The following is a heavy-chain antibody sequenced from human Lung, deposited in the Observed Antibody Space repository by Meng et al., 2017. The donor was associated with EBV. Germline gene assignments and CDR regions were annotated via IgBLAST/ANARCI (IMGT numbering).Heavy chain of an antibody. V-gene: IGHV1-18*01. CDR3: ARVEVGITSGDY. Sequence: MQAGGEGKKPEASVKVPCMASGSTFTNYGITWVRQAPGQGLEWMGWISAYSGNTNYAQTLQGRLTMTTDTSTSTAYMELRSLRSDDTAVYYCARVEVGITSGDYWGQGTLVTVSS. J-gene: IGHJ4*02. D-gene: IGHD1-26*01. CDR2: ISAYSGNT. CDR1: GSTFTNYG.